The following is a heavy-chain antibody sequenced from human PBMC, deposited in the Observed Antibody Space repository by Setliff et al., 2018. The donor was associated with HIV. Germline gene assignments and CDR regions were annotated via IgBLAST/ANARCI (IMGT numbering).Heavy chain of an antibody. J-gene: IGHJ6*03. CDR2: IYYSGRT. V-gene: IGHV4-39*07. CDR3: ARCYYNFWSGYPLDYMDV. D-gene: IGHD3-3*01. Sequence: SETLSLTCAVFGGSFTDIGGSFTDYYWIWIRQPPGKGLEWIGSIYYSGRTYYNPSLKSRFTISVDTSKNQFSLKVNSVPAADTAVYYCARCYYNFWSGYPLDYMDVWGKGTTVTVSS. CDR1: GGSFTDIGGSFTDYY.